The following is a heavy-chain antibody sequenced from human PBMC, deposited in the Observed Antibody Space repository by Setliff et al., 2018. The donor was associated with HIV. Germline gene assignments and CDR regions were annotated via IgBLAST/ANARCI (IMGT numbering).Heavy chain of an antibody. D-gene: IGHD1-1*01. CDR1: GYSISSGYY. V-gene: IGHV4-38-2*02. Sequence: SETLSLTCSVFGYSISSGYYWSWVRQPPGKGPEWIATIHHSGSTYYNPSLESRVSISVDTSKNQFSVNLYSVTAADTAIYSCARYVSTGFYFDFWGQGMLVTVSS. CDR2: IHHSGST. J-gene: IGHJ4*02. CDR3: ARYVSTGFYFDF.